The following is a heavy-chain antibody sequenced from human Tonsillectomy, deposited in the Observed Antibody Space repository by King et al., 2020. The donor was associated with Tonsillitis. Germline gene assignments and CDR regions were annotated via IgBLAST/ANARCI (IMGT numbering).Heavy chain of an antibody. D-gene: IGHD3-22*01. Sequence: TLQESGPTLVKPTQTLTLTCTFSGFSLSTSGVGVGWIRQPPGKALEWLGLIYWNDDKRYSPSLKSRLTITKDTSKNQVVLTMSNIDPVDTATYYCAHRLDYYDSSGQFDYWGQGTLVSVSS. CDR1: GFSLSTSGVG. J-gene: IGHJ4*02. CDR2: IYWNDDK. V-gene: IGHV2-5*01. CDR3: AHRLDYYDSSGQFDY.